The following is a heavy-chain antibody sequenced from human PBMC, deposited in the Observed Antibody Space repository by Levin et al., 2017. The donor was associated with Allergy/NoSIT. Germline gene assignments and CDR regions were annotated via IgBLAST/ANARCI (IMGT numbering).Heavy chain of an antibody. Sequence: GGSLRLSCAASGFTFSSYAMSWVRQAPGKGLEWVSGVSGSGGRTVYADSVKGRFTISRDNSKNTLYLQMNSLRAEDTAVYYCAKDHLSGSGSYSWGNFDYWGQGSLVSVSS. CDR2: VSGSGGRT. CDR1: GFTFSSYA. J-gene: IGHJ4*02. CDR3: AKDHLSGSGSYSWGNFDY. V-gene: IGHV3-23*01. D-gene: IGHD3-10*01.